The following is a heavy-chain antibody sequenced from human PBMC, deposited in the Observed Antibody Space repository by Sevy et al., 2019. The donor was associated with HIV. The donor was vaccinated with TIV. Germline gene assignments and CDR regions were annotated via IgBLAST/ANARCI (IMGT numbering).Heavy chain of an antibody. CDR1: GGSINSDH. J-gene: IGHJ3*02. CDR3: ARRNDFDI. CDR2: VYYTGGT. V-gene: IGHV4-59*08. Sequence: SETLSLTCTVSGGSINSDHWNWIRQPPGKGLEWIGHVYYTGGTYYNPSLKNRVTISVDRTKNQFSLKLTSVTAADTAVYYCARRNDFDIWGQRTMVTVSS.